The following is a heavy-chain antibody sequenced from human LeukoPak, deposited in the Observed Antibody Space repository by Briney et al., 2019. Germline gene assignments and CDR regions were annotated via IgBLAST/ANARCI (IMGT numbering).Heavy chain of an antibody. J-gene: IGHJ4*02. CDR2: ISSNGGST. CDR1: GFTFSNFA. Sequence: GGSLRLSCAASGFTFSNFAMHWVRQAPGEGLEYVSAISSNGGSTYYANSVKGRFTISRDNSKNTLYLQMGSLRAEDMAVYYCARGGVVPATTGDYWGQGTLVTVSS. CDR3: ARGGVVPATTGDY. V-gene: IGHV3-64*01. D-gene: IGHD2-2*01.